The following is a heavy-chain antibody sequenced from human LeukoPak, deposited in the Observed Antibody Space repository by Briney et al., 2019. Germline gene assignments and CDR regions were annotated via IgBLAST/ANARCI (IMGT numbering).Heavy chain of an antibody. CDR2: IWYDGSNK. J-gene: IGHJ5*02. CDR3: ARDYGYCSGGSCSNWFDP. V-gene: IGHV3-33*01. D-gene: IGHD2-15*01. Sequence: GGSLRLSCAASGFTFISYGMHWVRQAPGKGLEWVAVIWYDGSNKYYADSVKGRFTISRDNSKNTLNLQMNSLRAEDTAVYYCARDYGYCSGGSCSNWFDPWGQGALVTVSS. CDR1: GFTFISYG.